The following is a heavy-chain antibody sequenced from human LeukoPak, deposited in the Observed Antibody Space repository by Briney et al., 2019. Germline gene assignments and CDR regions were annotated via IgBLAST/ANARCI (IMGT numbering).Heavy chain of an antibody. D-gene: IGHD2-2*02. CDR2: IKRDGGDK. V-gene: IGHV3-7*05. CDR3: ARGDEYTTSP. J-gene: IGHJ4*02. CDR1: GFTFSSFW. Sequence: PGGSLRLSCAAFGFTFSSFWMSWVRQAPGKGLEWVANIKRDGGDKYYVDSVKGRFSISRDNAKNSLYLHMNSLRAEDTAVYYCARGDEYTTSPWGQGTLVTVSS.